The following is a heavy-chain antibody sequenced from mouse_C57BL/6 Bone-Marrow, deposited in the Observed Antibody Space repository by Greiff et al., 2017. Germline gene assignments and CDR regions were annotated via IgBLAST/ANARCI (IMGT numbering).Heavy chain of an antibody. J-gene: IGHJ1*03. D-gene: IGHD1-1*01. Sequence: VQLQQSGPELVKPGASVKIPCKASGYTFTDYNMDWVKQSHGKSLEWIGDINPNNGGTIYNQKFKGKDTLTVDKSSSTAYMEFRSLTSEDTAVXYCARREITTVVAKDWYFDVWGTGTTVTVSS. CDR2: INPNNGGT. CDR3: ARREITTVVAKDWYFDV. CDR1: GYTFTDYN. V-gene: IGHV1-18*01.